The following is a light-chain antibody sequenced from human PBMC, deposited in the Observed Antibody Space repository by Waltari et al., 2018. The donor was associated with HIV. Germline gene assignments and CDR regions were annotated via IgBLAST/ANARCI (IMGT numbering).Light chain of an antibody. CDR2: EVS. V-gene: IGLV2-23*02. CDR3: CSYAGSSTLV. Sequence: QSALPPPAPVSGSPGQSITISCTGTSSNIWTYTLASWHQQHPGKAPKTLIYEVSQRPSGVSNRFSGSKSGNTASLTISGLQAEDEADYYCCSYAGSSTLVFGGGTKVTVL. CDR1: SSNIWTYTL. J-gene: IGLJ3*02.